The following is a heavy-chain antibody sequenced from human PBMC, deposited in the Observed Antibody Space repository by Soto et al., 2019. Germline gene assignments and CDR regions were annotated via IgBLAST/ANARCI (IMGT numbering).Heavy chain of an antibody. V-gene: IGHV4-39*01. D-gene: IGHD4-17*01. CDR2: IYYSGST. CDR3: AKLTVADYGVDV. J-gene: IGHJ6*02. CDR1: GGSISSSSYY. Sequence: SETLSLTCTVSGGSISSSSYYWGWIRQPPGKGLEWIGSIYYSGSTYYNPSLKSRVTISVDASKNQFSLKLSSVTAADTAVYYCAKLTVADYGVDVWGQGXTVTV.